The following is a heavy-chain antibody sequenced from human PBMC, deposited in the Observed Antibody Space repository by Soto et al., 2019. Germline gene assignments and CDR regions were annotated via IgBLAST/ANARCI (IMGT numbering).Heavy chain of an antibody. CDR2: INANSGNT. Sequence: ASVKVSCKASGYTFTSYGISWVRQAPGQGLEWMGWINANSGNTGYAQKFQGRVTMTRNTSTSTAYMELSSLRSEDTAVYYCARGLRRTVLRFLDLSENYYYYMDVWGKGTTVTVSS. CDR1: GYTFTSYG. J-gene: IGHJ6*03. CDR3: ARGLRRTVLRFLDLSENYYYYMDV. D-gene: IGHD3-3*01. V-gene: IGHV1-8*02.